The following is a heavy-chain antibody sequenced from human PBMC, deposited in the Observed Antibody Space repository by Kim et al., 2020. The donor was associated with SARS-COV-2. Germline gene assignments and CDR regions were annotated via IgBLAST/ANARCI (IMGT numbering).Heavy chain of an antibody. D-gene: IGHD3-22*01. CDR1: GGTFSSYA. CDR2: IIPIFGIA. V-gene: IGHV1-69*04. CDR3: ARSTYYYDSSGYHFDY. J-gene: IGHJ4*02. Sequence: VKVSCKASGGTFSSYAISWVRQAPGQGLEWMGRIIPIFGIANYAQKFQGRVTITADKSTSTAYMELSSLRSEDTAVYYCARSTYYYDSSGYHFDYWGQGTLVTVSS.